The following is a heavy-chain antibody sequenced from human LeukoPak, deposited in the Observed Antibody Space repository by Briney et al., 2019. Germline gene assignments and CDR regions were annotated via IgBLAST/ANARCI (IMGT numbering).Heavy chain of an antibody. V-gene: IGHV3-21*01. Sequence: GGSLRLSCAASGFTFSSYSMNWVRQAPGKGLEWVSSISSSSSYIYYADSVKGRFTISRDNAKSSLYLQMNSLRAEDTAVYYCARVPNIVGGSGMDVWGKGTTVTVSS. CDR2: ISSSSSYI. CDR3: ARVPNIVGGSGMDV. CDR1: GFTFSSYS. J-gene: IGHJ6*04. D-gene: IGHD2-15*01.